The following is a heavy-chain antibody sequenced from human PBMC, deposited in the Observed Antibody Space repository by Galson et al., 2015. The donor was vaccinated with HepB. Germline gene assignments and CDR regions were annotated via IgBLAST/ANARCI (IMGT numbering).Heavy chain of an antibody. D-gene: IGHD6-13*01. Sequence: SLRLSCAASGFTFSSYGMHWVRQAPGKGLEWVTFIRYDGSKKYYADSVKGRFTISRDNSKNTLYLQMNSLRADDTAVYYCAKDCIASTGTPPYYYGMDVWGQGTTVTV. CDR3: AKDCIASTGTPPYYYGMDV. CDR2: IRYDGSKK. J-gene: IGHJ6*02. CDR1: GFTFSSYG. V-gene: IGHV3-30*02.